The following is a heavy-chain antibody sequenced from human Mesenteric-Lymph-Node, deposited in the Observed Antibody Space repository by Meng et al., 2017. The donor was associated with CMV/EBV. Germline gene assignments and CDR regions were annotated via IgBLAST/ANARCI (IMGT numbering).Heavy chain of an antibody. CDR2: INPDGSST. V-gene: IGHV3-74*01. J-gene: IGHJ1*01. CDR1: GFTCSSYW. CDR3: TRGWLGYFQH. Sequence: LSCAACGFTCSSYWMHWVRQAPGKGLLWVSRINPDGSSTTNADSVKGRFTISRDNAKNTLYLQMNSLRVEDTAVYFCTRGWLGYFQHWGQGSLVTVSS. D-gene: IGHD3-16*01.